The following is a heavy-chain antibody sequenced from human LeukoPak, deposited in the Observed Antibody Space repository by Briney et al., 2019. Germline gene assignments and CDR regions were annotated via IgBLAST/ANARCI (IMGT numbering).Heavy chain of an antibody. CDR2: IVVGSGNT. J-gene: IGHJ5*01. CDR1: GFTFISSA. V-gene: IGHV1-58*02. D-gene: IGHD3-22*01. CDR3: ARSDGFSGYSSLGDS. Sequence: SVKVSCKASGFTFISSAMQWVRQARGQRLEWIGWIVVGSGNTNYAQKFQERVTITRDTSISTTYMELSRLKSDDTAVYYCARSDGFSGYSSLGDSWGQGTLVTVSS.